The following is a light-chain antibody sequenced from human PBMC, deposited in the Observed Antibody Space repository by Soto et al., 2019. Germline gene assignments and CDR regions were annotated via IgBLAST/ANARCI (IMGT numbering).Light chain of an antibody. Sequence: QSVLTQPPSASGTPGQRVAIACSGSSSDIGSNTVNWYQHLPGTAPQLLMASDNQRPSGVPDRFSGSKSGTSASLAISGLQSEDEGDYYCASWDDSLNGWVFGGGTKLTVL. CDR2: SDN. J-gene: IGLJ3*02. CDR1: SSDIGSNT. CDR3: ASWDDSLNGWV. V-gene: IGLV1-44*01.